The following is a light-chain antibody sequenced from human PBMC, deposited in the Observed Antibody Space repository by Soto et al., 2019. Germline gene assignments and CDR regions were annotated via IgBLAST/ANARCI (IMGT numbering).Light chain of an antibody. V-gene: IGKV3-15*01. CDR2: AAS. J-gene: IGKJ5*01. CDR3: QQYNEWPPFT. CDR1: QSVSSSY. Sequence: EIVLTQSPGTLSLSPGERAILSCRASQSVSSSYLAWYQQKPGQAPRLVIYAASTRATGIPDRFSGSVSGTEFTLTISSLQSEDFAVYYCQQYNEWPPFTFGQGTRLEIK.